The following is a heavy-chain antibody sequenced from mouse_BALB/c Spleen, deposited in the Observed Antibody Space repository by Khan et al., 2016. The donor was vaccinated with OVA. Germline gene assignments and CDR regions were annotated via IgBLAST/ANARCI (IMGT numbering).Heavy chain of an antibody. Sequence: VQLQQSGAELVKPGASVRLSCKASGYTFTSYYLYWVKQRPGHGLEWIGDINPSNGGTNFNEHFKTKATLTVDKSSSTAYMKLSSLTSEDSAVXYCRRSGYGAFAYWGQGTLVTVSA. CDR3: RRSGYGAFAY. CDR1: GYTFTSYY. D-gene: IGHD1-1*02. CDR2: INPSNGGT. J-gene: IGHJ3*01. V-gene: IGHV1S81*02.